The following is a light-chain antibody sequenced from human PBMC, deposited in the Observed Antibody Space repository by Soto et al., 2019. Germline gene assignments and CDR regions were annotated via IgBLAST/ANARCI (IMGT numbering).Light chain of an antibody. CDR3: QQYGSSPPT. J-gene: IGKJ1*01. CDR1: QSVSSSY. CDR2: GAS. V-gene: IGKV3-20*01. Sequence: EIVLTQSARTLSLSPGERATLSCRASQSVSSSYLAWYQQKHGQAPRLLIYGASSRATGIPDRFSGSGYGTDFNLTICRLETEDFAVYYCQQYGSSPPTFGQGTKVDIK.